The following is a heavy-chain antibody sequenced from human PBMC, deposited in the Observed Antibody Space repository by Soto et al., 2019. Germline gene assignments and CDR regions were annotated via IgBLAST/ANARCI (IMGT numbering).Heavy chain of an antibody. V-gene: IGHV4-34*01. D-gene: IGHD3-3*01. CDR3: ARNGRFLDG. Sequence: SETLSLTCAVYGGSFSGYYWSWIRQPPGKGLEWIGEINHSGSTNYNPSLKSRVTISVDTSKNQFSLKLSSVTAADTAVYYCARNGRFLDGRGQGTLVTVSS. J-gene: IGHJ4*02. CDR2: INHSGST. CDR1: GGSFSGYY.